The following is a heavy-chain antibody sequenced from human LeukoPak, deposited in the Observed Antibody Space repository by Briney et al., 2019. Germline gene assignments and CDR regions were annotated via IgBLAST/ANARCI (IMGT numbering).Heavy chain of an antibody. CDR1: GGSISSGGHY. V-gene: IGHV4-31*03. CDR3: ATSEPNHHASYGSVFDY. J-gene: IGHJ4*02. Sequence: SQTLSLTCTVAGGSISSGGHYWAWISHHPGKGLEWIGYIYYSGGTYYNPSLKIRITISLDTSKTQFSLKLSSVTAADTAVYYCATSEPNHHASYGSVFDYWGQGILVTVSS. D-gene: IGHD3-10*01. CDR2: IYYSGGT.